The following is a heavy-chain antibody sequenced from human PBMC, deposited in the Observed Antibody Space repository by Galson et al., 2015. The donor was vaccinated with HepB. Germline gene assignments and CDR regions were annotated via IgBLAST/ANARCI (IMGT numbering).Heavy chain of an antibody. V-gene: IGHV1-18*04. D-gene: IGHD1-26*01. Sequence: VKVSCKASGYTFTSYGISWVRQAPGQGLEWMGWISAYNGNTNYAQKLQGRVTMTTDTSTSTAYMELRSLRSDDTAVYYCARDIGATIDYYYGMDVWGQGTTVTVSS. J-gene: IGHJ6*02. CDR1: GYTFTSYG. CDR3: ARDIGATIDYYYGMDV. CDR2: ISAYNGNT.